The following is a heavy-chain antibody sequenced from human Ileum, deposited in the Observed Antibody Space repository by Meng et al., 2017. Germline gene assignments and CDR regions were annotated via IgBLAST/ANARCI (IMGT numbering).Heavy chain of an antibody. CDR3: VRGRNSIYYYDSSGFYFHY. V-gene: IGHV3-30*01. D-gene: IGHD3-22*01. CDR1: KFTFSNYA. CDR2: ISYDGINK. J-gene: IGHJ4*02. Sequence: GESLKISCAASKFTFSNYAMHWVRQAPGKGLEWVAVISYDGINKYYADSVKGRFTVSRDNSENTLYLEVNSLRAEDTAVYSCVRGRNSIYYYDSSGFYFHYWGQGTLVTVSS.